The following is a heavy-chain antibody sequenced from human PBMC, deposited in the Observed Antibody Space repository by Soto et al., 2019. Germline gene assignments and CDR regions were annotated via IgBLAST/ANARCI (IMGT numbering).Heavy chain of an antibody. Sequence: GESLKISCKGSGYNFTNYWIGWVRQMPGKGLESMGIIYPGDSDTRYSPSFQGQVTISADKSISTAYLQWSSLQSEDTAVYYCARGRTRFQDPYYYFAMDVWGQGTTVTVSS. CDR1: GYNFTNYW. V-gene: IGHV5-51*01. J-gene: IGHJ6*02. CDR2: IYPGDSDT. D-gene: IGHD2-2*01. CDR3: ARGRTRFQDPYYYFAMDV.